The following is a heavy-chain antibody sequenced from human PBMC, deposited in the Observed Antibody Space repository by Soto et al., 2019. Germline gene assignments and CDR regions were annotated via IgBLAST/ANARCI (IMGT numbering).Heavy chain of an antibody. CDR3: AREGGLEVAATSRVYYYYGMDV. V-gene: IGHV3-30-3*01. CDR2: ISYDGSNK. D-gene: IGHD6-13*01. CDR1: GFTFSSYA. J-gene: IGHJ6*02. Sequence: QVQLVESGGGVVQPGRSLRLSCAASGFTFSSYAMHWVRQAPGKGLEWVAVISYDGSNKYYADSVKGRFTISRDNSKHTLYLQMNSLRAEDTAVYYCAREGGLEVAATSRVYYYYGMDVWGQGTTVTVSS.